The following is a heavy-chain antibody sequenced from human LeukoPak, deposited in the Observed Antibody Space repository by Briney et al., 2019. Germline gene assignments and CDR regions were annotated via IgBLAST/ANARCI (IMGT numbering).Heavy chain of an antibody. CDR1: GFTCSSYS. CDR2: ISSSSSYI. Sequence: PGGSLRLSCAASGFTCSSYSMNWVRQAPGKGLEWVSSISSSSSYIYYADSVKGRFIISRDNAKNSLYLQMNSLRAEDTAVYYCARVLSGDHFDYWGQGTLVTVSS. J-gene: IGHJ4*02. CDR3: ARVLSGDHFDY. D-gene: IGHD3-10*01. V-gene: IGHV3-21*01.